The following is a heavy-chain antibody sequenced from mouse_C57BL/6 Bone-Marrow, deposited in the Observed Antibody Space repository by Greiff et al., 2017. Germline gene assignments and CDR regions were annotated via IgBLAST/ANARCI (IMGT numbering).Heavy chain of an antibody. V-gene: IGHV2-5*01. CDR1: GFSLTSYG. CDR3: AKIYYGSSWYFDV. D-gene: IGHD1-1*01. J-gene: IGHJ1*03. Sequence: VKLMESGPGLVQPSQSLSITCTVSGFSLTSYGVHWVRQSPGKGLEWLGVIWRGGSTDYNAAFMSRLSITKDNSKSQVFFKMNSLQADDTAIYYCAKIYYGSSWYFDVWGTGTTVTVSS. CDR2: IWRGGST.